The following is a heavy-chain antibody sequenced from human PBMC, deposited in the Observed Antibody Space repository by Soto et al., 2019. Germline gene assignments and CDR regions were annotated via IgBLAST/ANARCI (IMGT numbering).Heavy chain of an antibody. D-gene: IGHD3-22*01. CDR3: ARNRGRYYDGSRAHDS. J-gene: IGHJ4*02. Sequence: EVQLVESGGGLVQPGGSLRLSCAASGFIFSNYEMNWVRQAPGKGLEWVSYISSGAKTTYYAESVKGRFTISRDNARNSLFLQMNSLRAEDAAIYYCARNRGRYYDGSRAHDSWGQGTLVTVSS. CDR2: ISSGAKTT. CDR1: GFIFSNYE. V-gene: IGHV3-48*03.